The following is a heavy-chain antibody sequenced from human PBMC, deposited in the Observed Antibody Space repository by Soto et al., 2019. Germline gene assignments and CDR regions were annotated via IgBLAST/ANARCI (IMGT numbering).Heavy chain of an antibody. Sequence: QVQLVQSGAEVKKPGASVKVSCKASGYTFTSYYMHWVRQAPGQGLEWMGIINPSGGSTSYAQKFQGRVTMTRDTSTSTVYMELSSLRSEDTAVYYCARDHTYCSGGSCPLKFDYWGQGTLVTVSS. D-gene: IGHD2-15*01. V-gene: IGHV1-46*01. CDR2: INPSGGST. CDR1: GYTFTSYY. CDR3: ARDHTYCSGGSCPLKFDY. J-gene: IGHJ4*02.